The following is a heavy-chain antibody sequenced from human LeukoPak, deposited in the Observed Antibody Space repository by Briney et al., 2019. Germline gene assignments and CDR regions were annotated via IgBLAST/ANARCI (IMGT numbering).Heavy chain of an antibody. CDR1: GASIRSGDYY. D-gene: IGHD2-15*01. Sequence: PSETLSLTCTVSGASIRSGDYYWSWIRQPPGKGLEWIGYIYDSGSTYYNPSLKSRITISVDTSESRFSLKLSSVTATDTAVHYCARDCSGGSCYGAFDIWGQGTMVTVSS. CDR2: IYDSGST. J-gene: IGHJ3*02. V-gene: IGHV4-30-4*01. CDR3: ARDCSGGSCYGAFDI.